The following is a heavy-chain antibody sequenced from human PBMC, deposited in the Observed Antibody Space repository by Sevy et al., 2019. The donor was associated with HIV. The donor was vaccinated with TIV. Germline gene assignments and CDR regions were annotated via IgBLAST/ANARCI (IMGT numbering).Heavy chain of an antibody. CDR2: ISYDGSNK. CDR1: GFTFSSYA. Sequence: GGFLRLSCAASGFTFSSYAMHWVRQAPGKGLEWVALISYDGSNKYYADSVKGRFTISRDNSKNTLYLQMNSLRTEDTAVYYCARDRGSGKNVFFDYWGQGTLVTVSS. CDR3: ARDRGSGKNVFFDY. D-gene: IGHD3-10*01. J-gene: IGHJ4*02. V-gene: IGHV3-30-3*01.